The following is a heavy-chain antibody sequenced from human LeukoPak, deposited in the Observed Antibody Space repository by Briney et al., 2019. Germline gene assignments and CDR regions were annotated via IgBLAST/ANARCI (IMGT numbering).Heavy chain of an antibody. CDR2: INHSGST. D-gene: IGHD3-10*01. CDR1: GASISGSGYY. V-gene: IGHV4-34*01. J-gene: IGHJ6*03. Sequence: SETLSLTCTVSGASISGSGYYWSWIRQPPGKGLEWIGEINHSGSTNYNPSLKSRVTISVDTSKNQFSLKLSSVTAADTAVYYCARGAYYGSGSYYRYYYYMDVWGKGTTVTVSS. CDR3: ARGAYYGSGSYYRYYYYMDV.